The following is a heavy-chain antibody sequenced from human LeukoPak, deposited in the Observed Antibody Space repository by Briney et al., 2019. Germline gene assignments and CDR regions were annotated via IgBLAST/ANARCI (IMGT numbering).Heavy chain of an antibody. CDR1: GGAISGRRDY. J-gene: IGHJ3*02. CDR3: ARNVSRGEPGGAFDI. Sequence: SETLSLTCTVSGGAISGRRDYWGWIRQPPGKGLEWIASIYYSGSTHYNPSLKSRVTISVDTSRNQFSLELRTATAADSAIYYCARNVSRGEPGGAFDIWGQGTMVTVSS. CDR2: IYYSGST. V-gene: IGHV4-39*01. D-gene: IGHD3-16*01.